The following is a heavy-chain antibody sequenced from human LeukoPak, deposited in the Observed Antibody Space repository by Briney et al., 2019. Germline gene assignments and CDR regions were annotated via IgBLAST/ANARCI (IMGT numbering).Heavy chain of an antibody. D-gene: IGHD3-22*01. CDR2: INPSGGST. CDR3: AGEDPAPYYYDSGGSRFDP. Sequence: GASVKVSCKASGYTFTSSYMHWLRQAPGQGLEWMGIINPSGGSTSYAQKFQGRVTMTRDTSTSTVYMELSSLRSEDTAVYYCAGEDPAPYYYDSGGSRFDPWGQGTLVTVSS. V-gene: IGHV1-46*01. J-gene: IGHJ5*02. CDR1: GYTFTSSY.